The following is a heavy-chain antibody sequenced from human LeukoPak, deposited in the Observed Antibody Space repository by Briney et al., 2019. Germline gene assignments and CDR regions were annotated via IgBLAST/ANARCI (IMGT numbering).Heavy chain of an antibody. Sequence: ASVNVSCKHSGYNFTRYEVHGLRQAAGQGLEWIGWMRPNNGNSGFAQKFQGRVTMTRSTSITTACMGRSSLSSYVCAVCYCGRGPRESTHSDYWGQGTLVTVSS. CDR2: MRPNNGNS. CDR3: GRGPRESTHSDY. V-gene: IGHV1-8*01. J-gene: IGHJ4*02. CDR1: GYNFTRYE. D-gene: IGHD2-2*01.